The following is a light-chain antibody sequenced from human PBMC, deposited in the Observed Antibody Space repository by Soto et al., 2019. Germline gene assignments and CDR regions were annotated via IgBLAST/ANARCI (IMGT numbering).Light chain of an antibody. CDR1: QGISNY. Sequence: DIQMTQSPSSLSASVGDRVTITCRASQGISNYLAWYQQKPWKVPKLLIYAASTLHSGFPSRFSGSGSVTDFTLTISSLQPEDVAIDYCQKYDGAARTFGQGTKVEIK. J-gene: IGKJ1*01. CDR2: AAS. V-gene: IGKV1-27*01. CDR3: QKYDGAART.